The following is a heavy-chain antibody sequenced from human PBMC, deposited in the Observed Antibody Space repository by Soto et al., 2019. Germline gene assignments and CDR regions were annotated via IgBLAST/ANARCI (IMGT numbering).Heavy chain of an antibody. CDR2: ISDSGDNT. D-gene: IGHD6-19*01. CDR1: GFTFSNYA. CDR3: AKDPDPLQYSSGWSPYMDV. V-gene: IGHV3-23*01. Sequence: LRLSCAASGFTFSNYAMNWVRQAPGKGLEWVSGISDSGDNTFYADSVRGRFTVSRDNSKNTLYLQMDSLRAEDTAVFYCAKDPDPLQYSSGWSPYMDVWGQGTTVTVSS. J-gene: IGHJ6*02.